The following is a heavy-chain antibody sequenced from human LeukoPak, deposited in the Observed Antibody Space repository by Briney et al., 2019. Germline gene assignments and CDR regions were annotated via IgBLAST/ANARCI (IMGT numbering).Heavy chain of an antibody. CDR1: GISLTTSGGG. Sequence: SGPTLVNPTQTLTLTCTFSGISLTTSGGGVGWIRQPPGKALEWLALIYWDDDKRYSSSLKSRLTITKDTSKNQVVLTMTNMDPVDTATYYCAPLQSGDYFDYWGQGTLVTVSS. D-gene: IGHD3-3*01. CDR3: APLQSGDYFDY. J-gene: IGHJ4*02. V-gene: IGHV2-5*02. CDR2: IYWDDDK.